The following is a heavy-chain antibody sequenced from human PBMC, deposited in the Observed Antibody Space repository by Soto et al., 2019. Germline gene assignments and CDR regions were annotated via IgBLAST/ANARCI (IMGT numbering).Heavy chain of an antibody. V-gene: IGHV2-5*02. J-gene: IGHJ3*02. D-gene: IGHD1-7*01. Sequence: QITLKESGPTLVKPTQTLTLTCTFSGFSLSTTGVGVGWIRQPPGKALECLAIIYWDDDKHYSPSLKSRLTITQDTPNTQVVLTMTNMDPIDTATYYCAHRHSLDETWNYGAFDIWGQGTVVTVSS. CDR3: AHRHSLDETWNYGAFDI. CDR1: GFSLSTTGVG. CDR2: IYWDDDK.